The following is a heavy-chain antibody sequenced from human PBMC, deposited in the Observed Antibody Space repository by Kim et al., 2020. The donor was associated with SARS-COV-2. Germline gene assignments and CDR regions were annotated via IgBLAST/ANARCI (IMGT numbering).Heavy chain of an antibody. J-gene: IGHJ4*02. D-gene: IGHD1-26*01. Sequence: YNGYAVSVKSRITITPDTSKNPFSLHLSSVSPEDTAIYYCARSYSGTYNSWGQGTLVTVSS. V-gene: IGHV6-1*01. CDR3: ARSYSGTYNS. CDR2: YN.